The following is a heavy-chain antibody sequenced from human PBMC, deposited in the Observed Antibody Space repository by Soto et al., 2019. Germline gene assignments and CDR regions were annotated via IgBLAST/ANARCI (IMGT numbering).Heavy chain of an antibody. J-gene: IGHJ4*02. V-gene: IGHV4-34*01. CDR1: GGSFRDYY. D-gene: IGHD6-6*01. CDR3: ARTSRFDS. Sequence: PSATLPHTCAVYGGSFRDYYWSWVRQPPGKGLEWIGQINHSGSTNYNPSLKSRVTISVDTSKNQFSQKLSSVTAADTAVYYCARTSRFDSWGQGTLVTVSS. CDR2: INHSGST.